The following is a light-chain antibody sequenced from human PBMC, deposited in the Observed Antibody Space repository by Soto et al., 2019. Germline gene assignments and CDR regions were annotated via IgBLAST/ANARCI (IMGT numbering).Light chain of an antibody. Sequence: QSALTQPASVSGSPGQSITISCTGTSNDVGGYNYVSWYQQHPGKAPQLIIYEVSNRPSGVSHRFSGSKSGDTASLTISGLQAEDGVDYYCSSYTAFSTWVFGGGTKLTVL. CDR1: SNDVGGYNY. CDR3: SSYTAFSTWV. J-gene: IGLJ3*02. V-gene: IGLV2-14*01. CDR2: EVS.